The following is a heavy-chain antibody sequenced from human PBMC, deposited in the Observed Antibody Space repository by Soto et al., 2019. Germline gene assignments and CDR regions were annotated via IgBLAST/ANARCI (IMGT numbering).Heavy chain of an antibody. CDR2: INAGNGNT. CDR1: GYTFTSYA. D-gene: IGHD6-13*01. CDR3: ARVQRYSSSWHDDYYYYMDV. Sequence: GASVKVSCKASGYTFTSYAMHWVRQAPGQRLEWMGWINAGNGNTKYSQKFQGRVTITRDTSASTAYMELSSLRSEDTAVYYCARVQRYSSSWHDDYYYYMDVWGKGTTVTVSS. V-gene: IGHV1-3*01. J-gene: IGHJ6*03.